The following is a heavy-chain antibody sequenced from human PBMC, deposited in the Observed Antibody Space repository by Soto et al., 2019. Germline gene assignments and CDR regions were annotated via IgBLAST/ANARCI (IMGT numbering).Heavy chain of an antibody. CDR1: GYTFTGYY. J-gene: IGHJ5*02. CDR2: INPNSGGT. CDR3: ARAAAGCRDSEVVGFDP. D-gene: IGHD2-15*01. Sequence: ASVKVSCKASGYTFTGYYMHWVRQAPGQGLEWMGWINPNSGGTNYAQKFQGWVTMTRDTSISTAYMELSRLRSDDTAVYYCARAAAGCRDSEVVGFDPWGQGTLVTVSS. V-gene: IGHV1-2*04.